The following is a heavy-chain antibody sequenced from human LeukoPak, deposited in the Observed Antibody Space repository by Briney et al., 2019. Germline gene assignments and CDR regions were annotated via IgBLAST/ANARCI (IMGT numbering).Heavy chain of an antibody. CDR3: ARVPTGTKGFYFDY. J-gene: IGHJ4*02. Sequence: ASVKVSCKASGGTFSSYAISWVRQAPGQGLEWMGGIIPIFGTANYAQKFQGRVTITTDESTSTAYMELSSLRSEDTAVYYCARVPTGTKGFYFDYWGQGTLVTVSS. D-gene: IGHD1-7*01. CDR1: GGTFSSYA. V-gene: IGHV1-69*05. CDR2: IIPIFGTA.